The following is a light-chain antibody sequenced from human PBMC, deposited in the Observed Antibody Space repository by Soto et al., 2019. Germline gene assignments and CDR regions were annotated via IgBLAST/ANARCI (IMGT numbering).Light chain of an antibody. Sequence: QSVLTQPLSASGTPGQRVTISCSGSSSNIGSNSVNWYQQLPGTAPKLLMYSSNQRPSGVPDRFSGSKSGTSASLAISGLQSEDDADYYCAAWYDSLNGVVFGGGTKLTVL. J-gene: IGLJ2*01. V-gene: IGLV1-44*01. CDR1: SSNIGSNS. CDR2: SSN. CDR3: AAWYDSLNGVV.